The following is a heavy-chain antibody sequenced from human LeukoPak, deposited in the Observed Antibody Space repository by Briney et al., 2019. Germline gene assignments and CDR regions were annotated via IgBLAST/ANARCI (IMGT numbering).Heavy chain of an antibody. Sequence: GGSLRLSCAASGFTFSSYSMNWVRQAPGKGLEWVSSISSSSSSIYYADSVKGRFTISRDNAKNSLYLQMNSLRAEDTAVYYCARASGDIVQTATMGSYWGQGTLVTVSS. J-gene: IGHJ4*02. D-gene: IGHD5-24*01. CDR1: GFTFSSYS. CDR3: ARASGDIVQTATMGSY. V-gene: IGHV3-21*01. CDR2: ISSSSSSI.